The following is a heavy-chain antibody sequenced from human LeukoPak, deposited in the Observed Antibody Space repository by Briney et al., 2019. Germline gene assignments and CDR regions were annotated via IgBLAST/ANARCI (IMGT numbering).Heavy chain of an antibody. CDR1: GFTFSSYA. J-gene: IGHJ4*02. CDR2: ISYDGSNK. CDR3: ARESKESYGSSFYF. Sequence: GGSLRLSCAASGFTFSSYAMHWVRQAPGKGLEWVAVISYDGSNKYYANSVKGRFTISRDNSKDTLYVQMDSLRAEDTAVYYCARESKESYGSSFYFWGQGTLVTVSS. D-gene: IGHD3-10*01. V-gene: IGHV3-30-3*01.